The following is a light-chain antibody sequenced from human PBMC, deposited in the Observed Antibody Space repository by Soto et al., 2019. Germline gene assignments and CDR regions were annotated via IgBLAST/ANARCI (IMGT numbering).Light chain of an antibody. CDR3: QQRSNT. Sequence: EIVMTQSPATLSVSPGERATLSCRANQIVSSSLAWYQQKPGQAPRLLIYDASNRATGIPARFSGSGSGTDFTLTISSLEPEDFAVYYCQQRSNTFGQGTRLEIK. CDR1: QIVSSS. CDR2: DAS. V-gene: IGKV3-11*01. J-gene: IGKJ5*01.